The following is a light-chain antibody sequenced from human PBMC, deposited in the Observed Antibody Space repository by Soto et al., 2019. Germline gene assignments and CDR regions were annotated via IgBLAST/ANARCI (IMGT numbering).Light chain of an antibody. J-gene: IGKJ2*01. CDR3: QQSNSYLYT. CDR1: QSISSW. Sequence: DIQMSQSPSTLSASVGDRVTITCRASQSISSWLAWYQQKPGKAPKLLIYDASSLESGVPSRFSGSGSGTEFTLTISSLQPDDFATYYGQQSNSYLYTFGQGTKLEIK. V-gene: IGKV1-5*01. CDR2: DAS.